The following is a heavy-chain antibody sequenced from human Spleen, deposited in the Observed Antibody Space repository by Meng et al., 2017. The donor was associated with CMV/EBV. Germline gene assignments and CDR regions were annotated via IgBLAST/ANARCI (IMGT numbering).Heavy chain of an antibody. CDR2: VIPIFGTA. Sequence: LSSYGISWVRKAPGQGLEWMGGVIPIFGTANYAQKFQGRVTITTDESTSTDYMELSSLRSEDTAVYYCASSSTSLSDEWSGRRSFDYWGQGTLVTVSS. D-gene: IGHD3-3*01. V-gene: IGHV1-69*05. CDR1: LSSYG. J-gene: IGHJ4*02. CDR3: ASSSTSLSDEWSGRRSFDY.